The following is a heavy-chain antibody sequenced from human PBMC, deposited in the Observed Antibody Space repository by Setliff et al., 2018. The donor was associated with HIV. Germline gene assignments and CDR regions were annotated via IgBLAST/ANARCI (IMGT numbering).Heavy chain of an antibody. D-gene: IGHD4-17*01. V-gene: IGHV4-4*07. CDR3: ARAAAGNTGPFDL. CDR2: VSSRGDT. CDR1: DSGTYY. J-gene: IGHJ4*02. Sequence: SETLSLTCTVSDSGTYYWSWIRRPAGKGLGWIGRVSSRGDTNYNPSLKSRVTMSVDTSKNQFSLKLTSVTASDTAVYYCARAAAGNTGPFDLWGQGSPVTVSS.